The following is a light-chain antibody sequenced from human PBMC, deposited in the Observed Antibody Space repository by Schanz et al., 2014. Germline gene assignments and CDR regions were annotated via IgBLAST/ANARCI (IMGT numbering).Light chain of an antibody. CDR1: SSDVGAYNY. V-gene: IGLV2-8*01. J-gene: IGLJ1*01. Sequence: QSALTQPPSASGSPGQSVTISCTGTSSDVGAYNYVSWYQQHPGKAPKLMIYDVSNRPSGVSNRFSGSKSGNTASLTISGLQAEDEADYYCTSYAGSNNFGVFGTGTKLTVL. CDR2: DVS. CDR3: TSYAGSNNFGV.